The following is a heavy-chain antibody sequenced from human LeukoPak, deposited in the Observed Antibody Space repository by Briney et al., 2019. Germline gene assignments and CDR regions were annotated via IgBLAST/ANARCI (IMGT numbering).Heavy chain of an antibody. CDR2: INRSGST. D-gene: IGHD3-22*01. CDR1: GGSCSGYY. Sequence: SETLSLTCAVYGGSCSGYYWSWIRPPPGKGLEWIGKINRSGSTNYNPSLKSRVTISVDTSKSQFSLKLSSVTAADTAVYYCARGRAKRYYYDSSGYSYYFDYWGQGTLVTVSS. J-gene: IGHJ4*02. CDR3: ARGRAKRYYYDSSGYSYYFDY. V-gene: IGHV4-34*01.